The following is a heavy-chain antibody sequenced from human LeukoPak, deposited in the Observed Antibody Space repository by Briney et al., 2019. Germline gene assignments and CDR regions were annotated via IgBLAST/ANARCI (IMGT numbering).Heavy chain of an antibody. D-gene: IGHD6-19*01. Sequence: SETLSLTCTVSGGSISSYYWSWIRQPPGKGLEWIGYIYYSGSTNYNPSLKSRVTISVDTSKNQFSLKLSSVTAADTAVYYCARGSVAGHFDYCGQGTLVTVSS. CDR2: IYYSGST. J-gene: IGHJ4*02. V-gene: IGHV4-59*01. CDR1: GGSISSYY. CDR3: ARGSVAGHFDY.